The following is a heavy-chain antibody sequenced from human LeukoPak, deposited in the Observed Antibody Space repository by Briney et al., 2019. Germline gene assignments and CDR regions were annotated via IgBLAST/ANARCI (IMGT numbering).Heavy chain of an antibody. V-gene: IGHV1-24*01. D-gene: IGHD3-10*02. Sequence: ASVKVSCKVSGYTLTELSMHWVRQAPGKALEWMGGFDPEDGETIYAQKFQGRVTMTEDTSTDTAYMELSSLRSEDTAVYYCATDLVRGPSSPHWGQGTLVTVSS. J-gene: IGHJ4*02. CDR1: GYTLTELS. CDR2: FDPEDGET. CDR3: ATDLVRGPSSPH.